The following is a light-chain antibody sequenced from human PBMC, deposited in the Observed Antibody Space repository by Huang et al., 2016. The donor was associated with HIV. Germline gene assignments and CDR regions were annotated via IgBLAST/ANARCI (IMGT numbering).Light chain of an antibody. J-gene: IGKJ1*01. CDR1: QRVSSS. V-gene: IGKV3-15*01. CDR2: GAT. Sequence: EIVMTQSPATLSVSPGERATLSGRAGQRVSSSLAGYQQKPGQAPRLLIYGATTRATGIPARFSGSGSGTEFTLTISSLQSEDFGVYYCQQYNDWPRTFGQGTKVEIK. CDR3: QQYNDWPRT.